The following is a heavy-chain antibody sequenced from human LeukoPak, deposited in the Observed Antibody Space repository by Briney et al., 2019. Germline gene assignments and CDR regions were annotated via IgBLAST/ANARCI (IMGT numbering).Heavy chain of an antibody. V-gene: IGHV4-61*01. CDR3: AKTYYDILTGYGGPYYMDV. J-gene: IGHJ6*03. CDR1: GGSISSGSYY. D-gene: IGHD3-9*01. CDR2: IYYSGST. Sequence: PSETLSLTWTVSGGSISSGSYYWSWIRQPPGKGLEWIGYIYYSGSTNYNPSLKSRVTISVDTSKNQFSLKLSSVTAADTAVYYCAKTYYDILTGYGGPYYMDVWGKGTTVTVSS.